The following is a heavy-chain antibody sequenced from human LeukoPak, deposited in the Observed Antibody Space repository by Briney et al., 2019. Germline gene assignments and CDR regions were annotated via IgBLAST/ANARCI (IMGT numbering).Heavy chain of an antibody. D-gene: IGHD6-6*01. CDR1: GGSFSGYY. Sequence: SETLSLTCAVYGGSFSGYYWSWIRQPPGKGLEWIGEINHSGSTNYNPSLKSRVTISVDTSKNQFSLKLSSVTAANTAVYYCARPRIAARSPFDYWGQGTLVTVSS. CDR3: ARPRIAARSPFDY. V-gene: IGHV4-34*01. CDR2: INHSGST. J-gene: IGHJ4*02.